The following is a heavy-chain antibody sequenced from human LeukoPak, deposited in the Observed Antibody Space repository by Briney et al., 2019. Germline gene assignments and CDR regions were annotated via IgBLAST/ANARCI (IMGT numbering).Heavy chain of an antibody. CDR1: GFTFSSYS. Sequence: GGSLRLSCAASGFTFSSYSMNWVRQAPGKGLEWVSSISSSSSYIYYADSVKGRLTISRDNAKNSLYLQMNSLRDEDTAVYYCARVDPPYCSGGSCYWDYWGQGTLVTVSS. D-gene: IGHD2-15*01. CDR2: ISSSSSYI. V-gene: IGHV3-21*01. CDR3: ARVDPPYCSGGSCYWDY. J-gene: IGHJ4*02.